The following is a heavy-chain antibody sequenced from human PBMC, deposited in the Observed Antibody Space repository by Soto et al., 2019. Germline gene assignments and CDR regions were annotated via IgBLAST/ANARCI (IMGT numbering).Heavy chain of an antibody. Sequence: QVQLVESGGGVVQPGRSLRLSCAASGFTFSSYAMHWVRQAPGKGLEWVAVISYDGSNKYYADSVKGRFTISRDNSKNXXYLQMNSLRAEDTAVYYCAREVPSYYYGSGSPLDYWGQGTLVTVSS. CDR1: GFTFSSYA. J-gene: IGHJ4*02. D-gene: IGHD3-10*01. CDR2: ISYDGSNK. V-gene: IGHV3-30-3*01. CDR3: AREVPSYYYGSGSPLDY.